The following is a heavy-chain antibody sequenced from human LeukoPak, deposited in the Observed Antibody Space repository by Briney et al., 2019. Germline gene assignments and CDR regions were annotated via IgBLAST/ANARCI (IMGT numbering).Heavy chain of an antibody. CDR1: GFTFSNAW. CDR2: ISGSGGST. CDR3: AKGAIAGGDY. D-gene: IGHD6-13*01. V-gene: IGHV3-23*01. Sequence: GGSLRLSCAASGFTFSNAWMSWVRQAPGKGLEWVSAISGSGGSTYYADSVKGRFTISRDNSKNTLYLQMNSLRAEDTAVYYCAKGAIAGGDYWGQGTLVTVSS. J-gene: IGHJ4*02.